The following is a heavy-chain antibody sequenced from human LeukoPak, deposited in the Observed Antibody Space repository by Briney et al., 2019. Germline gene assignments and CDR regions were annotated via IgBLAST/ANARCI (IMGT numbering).Heavy chain of an antibody. D-gene: IGHD3-22*01. J-gene: IGHJ4*02. Sequence: PGGSLRLSCAASGFTFSSYAMSWVRQAPGKGLEWVSAISGSGGSTYYADSVKGRFTISRDNSKNTLYLQMNSLRAEDTAVYYCAKDQGGYDSSGYWNYWGQGTLVTVSS. V-gene: IGHV3-23*01. CDR3: AKDQGGYDSSGYWNY. CDR2: ISGSGGST. CDR1: GFTFSSYA.